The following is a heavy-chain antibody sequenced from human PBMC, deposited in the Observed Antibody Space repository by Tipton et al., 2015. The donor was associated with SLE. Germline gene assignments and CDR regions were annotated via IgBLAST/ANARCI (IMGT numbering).Heavy chain of an antibody. J-gene: IGHJ3*01. V-gene: IGHV1-18*01. CDR2: ISVYNGNT. CDR1: GYTFTSYG. D-gene: IGHD3-22*01. Sequence: QLVQSGAEVKKPGASVKVSCKASGYTFTSYGVSWVRQAPGQGLEWMGWISVYNGNTNYAQRLQGRVTMTTDTSTSTAYMELRSLRSADTAVYYCAIGLTLLVVKDGFDVWGQGTMVTVSS. CDR3: AIGLTLLVVKDGFDV.